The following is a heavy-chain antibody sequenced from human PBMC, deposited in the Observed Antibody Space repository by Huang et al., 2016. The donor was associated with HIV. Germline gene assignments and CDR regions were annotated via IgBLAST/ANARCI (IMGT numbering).Heavy chain of an antibody. CDR3: ARARVTSKYYMDV. CDR1: GFIFSSYA. D-gene: IGHD2-21*02. CDR2: ISGSAGST. J-gene: IGHJ6*03. Sequence: EVQLLESGGGLVQPGGSLRLSCAASGFIFSSYAMTGVRQVAWKGLEWVSTISGSAGSTYYADSVKGRFTVSRDNSKNTLFLQMSSLRVEDTAIYYCARARVTSKYYMDVWGKGTTVTVSS. V-gene: IGHV3-23*01.